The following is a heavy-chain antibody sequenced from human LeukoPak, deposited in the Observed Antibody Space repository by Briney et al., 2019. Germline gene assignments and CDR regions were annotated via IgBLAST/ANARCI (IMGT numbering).Heavy chain of an antibody. CDR2: INHSGST. CDR3: ARGMAVRYFDWLTSRPPLFDY. Sequence: SETLSLTCAVYGGSFSGYYWSWIRQPPGKGLEWIGEINHSGSTNYNPSLKSRVTISVDTSKNQLSLKLSSVTAADTAVYYCARGMAVRYFDWLTSRPPLFDYWGQGTLVTVSS. CDR1: GGSFSGYY. V-gene: IGHV4-34*01. D-gene: IGHD3-9*01. J-gene: IGHJ4*02.